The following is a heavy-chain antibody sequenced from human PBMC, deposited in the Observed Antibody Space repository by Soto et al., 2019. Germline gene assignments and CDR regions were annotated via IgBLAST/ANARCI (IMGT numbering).Heavy chain of an antibody. V-gene: IGHV4-59*01. CDR1: GGSISSNY. Sequence: LSLTCTVSGGSISSNYWTWIRQPPGKGLEWIGYVYNSGSTNYNPSLKSRVTISEDTSKSQFSLKVNSMTAADTAVYYCARYRREAVAGYTLDNWGQGILVTVSS. D-gene: IGHD6-13*01. CDR3: ARYRREAVAGYTLDN. J-gene: IGHJ4*02. CDR2: VYNSGST.